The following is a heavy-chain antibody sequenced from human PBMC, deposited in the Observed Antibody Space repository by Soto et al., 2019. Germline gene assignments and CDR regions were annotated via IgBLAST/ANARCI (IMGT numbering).Heavy chain of an antibody. Sequence: KPSETLSLTCTVSGGSISSYYWSWIRQPAGKGLEWIGRTYTSGSTNYNPSLKSRVTMSVDTSKNQFSLKLSSVTAADTAVYYCAGSYSGSYYPEYFQHWGQGTLVTVSS. V-gene: IGHV4-4*07. CDR2: TYTSGST. CDR1: GGSISSYY. J-gene: IGHJ1*01. D-gene: IGHD1-26*01. CDR3: AGSYSGSYYPEYFQH.